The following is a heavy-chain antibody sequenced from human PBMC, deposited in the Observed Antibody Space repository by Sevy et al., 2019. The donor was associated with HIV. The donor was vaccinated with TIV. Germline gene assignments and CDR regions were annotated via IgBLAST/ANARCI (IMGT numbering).Heavy chain of an antibody. J-gene: IGHJ6*02. Sequence: GGYLRLSCAASGFTFSSYAMSWVRQAPGKGLEWVSAISGSGGSTYYADSVKGRFTISRDNSKNTLYLQMNSLRAEDTAVYYCAKDWNHAHYYGMDVWGHGTTVTVSS. CDR3: AKDWNHAHYYGMDV. CDR2: ISGSGGST. D-gene: IGHD1-1*01. V-gene: IGHV3-23*01. CDR1: GFTFSSYA.